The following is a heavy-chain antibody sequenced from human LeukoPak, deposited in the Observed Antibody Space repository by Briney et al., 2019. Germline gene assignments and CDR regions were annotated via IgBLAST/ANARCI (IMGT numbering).Heavy chain of an antibody. V-gene: IGHV4-39*01. CDR1: GGSISSSSYY. CDR3: ASSVAVYDSSGYHGCYFDY. Sequence: SETLSLTCTVPGGSISSSSYYWGWIRQPPGKGLEWIGSIYYSGSTYYNPSLKSRVTISVDTSKNQFSLKLSSVTAADTAVYYCASSVAVYDSSGYHGCYFDYWGQGTLVTVSS. D-gene: IGHD3-22*01. CDR2: IYYSGST. J-gene: IGHJ4*02.